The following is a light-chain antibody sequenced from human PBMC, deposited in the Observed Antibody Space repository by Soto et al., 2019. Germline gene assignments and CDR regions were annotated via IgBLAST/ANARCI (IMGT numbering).Light chain of an antibody. CDR1: HDIRDH. Sequence: IQMTQSPSSLCASVGDRVTLTCQASHDIRDHLHWYQQKPGKPPKLLIYDASTLQAGVPSRFRGSGSGTDFTLTISSLQPEEFATYFCQKSNSSPPTFGGGTKVDIK. V-gene: IGKV1-39*01. CDR3: QKSNSSPPT. J-gene: IGKJ4*01. CDR2: DAS.